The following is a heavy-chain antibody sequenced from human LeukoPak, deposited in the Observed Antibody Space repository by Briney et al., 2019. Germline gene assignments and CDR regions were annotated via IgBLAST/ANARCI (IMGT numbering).Heavy chain of an antibody. CDR3: AKGGDYDFGSGYSLPFDY. J-gene: IGHJ4*02. CDR1: GFTFSNFA. D-gene: IGHD3-3*01. CDR2: LSAGGGST. Sequence: GGSLRLSCAASGFTFSNFAMSWVRQAPGKGLEWVSGLSAGGGSTYSAESVKGRFTSSRDNSKNILYLQMSSLRADDTAVYYCAKGGDYDFGSGYSLPFDYWGQGTLVTVSS. V-gene: IGHV3-23*01.